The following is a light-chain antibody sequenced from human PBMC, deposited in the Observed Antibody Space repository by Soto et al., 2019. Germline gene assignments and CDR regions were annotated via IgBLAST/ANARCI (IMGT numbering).Light chain of an antibody. J-gene: IGKJ1*01. Sequence: DIQMTQSPSSLSASVGDRVTITCRASQSISSYLNWYQQKPGKAPKLLIYAASSLQSGVPSRFSGSGSGTDFTLTISSLQPEDFATYYCQHSATFGQGTKVEIK. CDR1: QSISSY. V-gene: IGKV1-39*01. CDR2: AAS. CDR3: QHSAT.